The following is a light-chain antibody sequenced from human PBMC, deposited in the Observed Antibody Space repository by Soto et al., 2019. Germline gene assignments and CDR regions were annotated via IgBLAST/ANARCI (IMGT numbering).Light chain of an antibody. Sequence: DIQMTQSPSSLSASVGDRITITCRASQSVHTSVTWYQHKPGRAPKALISAASSLQSGVPSRFSGSGSGTDFTLTISSLQPEDVATYYCQQSFSTLLSFGGGTHVEIQ. CDR1: QSVHTS. CDR3: QQSFSTLLS. J-gene: IGKJ4*01. V-gene: IGKV1-39*01. CDR2: AAS.